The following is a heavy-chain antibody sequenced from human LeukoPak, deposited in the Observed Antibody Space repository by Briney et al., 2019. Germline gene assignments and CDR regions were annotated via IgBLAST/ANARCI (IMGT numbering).Heavy chain of an antibody. CDR3: ARAEWHGMDV. CDR1: GGTVSNYV. CDR2: IIPIFTTA. D-gene: IGHD3-3*01. J-gene: IGHJ6*02. Sequence: SVKVSCKAAGGTVSNYVISWVRQAPGQGLEWMGGIIPIFTTANYAQKFQGRVTMTRDTSTSTVYMELSSLRSEDTAVYYCARAEWHGMDVWGQGTTVTVSS. V-gene: IGHV1-69*05.